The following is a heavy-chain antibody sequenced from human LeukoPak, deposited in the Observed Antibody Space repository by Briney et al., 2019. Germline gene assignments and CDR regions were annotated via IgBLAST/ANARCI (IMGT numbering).Heavy chain of an antibody. CDR2: ISGSGGST. Sequence: GGSLRLSCAASGFTFSIYAMSWVRKAPGKGLEWVSAISGSGGSTYYADSVKGRFTISRDNSKNTLYLQMNSLRAEDTAVYYCAKDQGPPLGIDYWGQGTLVTVSS. CDR1: GFTFSIYA. V-gene: IGHV3-23*01. CDR3: AKDQGPPLGIDY. J-gene: IGHJ4*02. D-gene: IGHD3-10*01.